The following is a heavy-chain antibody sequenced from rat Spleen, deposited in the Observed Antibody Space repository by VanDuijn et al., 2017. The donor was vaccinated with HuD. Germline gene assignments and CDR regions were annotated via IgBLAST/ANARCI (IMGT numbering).Heavy chain of an antibody. V-gene: IGHV5-58*01. CDR3: VKDRDGGHAFDY. Sequence: EVQLVETGGGLVQPGRSLKLSCVASGFTFSSYWMYWIRQAPGKGLEWVSSINTDCGTTYYPDSVKGRFTISRDNAENTVYLQMNSLRSEDTATYYCVKDRDGGHAFDYWGQGVMVTVSS. D-gene: IGHD1-11*01. J-gene: IGHJ2*01. CDR1: GFTFSSYW. CDR2: INTDCGTT.